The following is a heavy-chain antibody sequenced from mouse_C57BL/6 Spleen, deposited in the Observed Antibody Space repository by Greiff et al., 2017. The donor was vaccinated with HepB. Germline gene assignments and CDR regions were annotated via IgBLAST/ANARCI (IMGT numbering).Heavy chain of an antibody. Sequence: QVQLKESGAELVKPGASVKISCKASGYAFSSYWMNWVKQRPGKGLEWIGQIYPGDGDTNYNGKFKGKATLTADKSSSTAYMQLSSLTSEDSAVYFCARGPLEGYAMDYWGQGTSVTVSS. CDR2: IYPGDGDT. J-gene: IGHJ4*01. CDR1: GYAFSSYW. CDR3: ARGPLEGYAMDY. V-gene: IGHV1-80*01.